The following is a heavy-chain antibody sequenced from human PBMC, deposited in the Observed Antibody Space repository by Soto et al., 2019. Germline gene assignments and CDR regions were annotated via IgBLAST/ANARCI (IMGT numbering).Heavy chain of an antibody. V-gene: IGHV4-59*04. CDR3: VSHRNYIVVSGSYFDY. CDR2: IYYSGVT. J-gene: IGHJ4*02. D-gene: IGHD6-19*01. CDR1: GGSISSYY. Sequence: SETLSLTCTVSGGSISSYYWSWIRQPPGKGLEWIGYIYYSGVTHYNPSLKSRVTVSVDTSKNQFSLKLTSMTAADTAVYFCVSHRNYIVVSGSYFDYWSQGTLVTVSS.